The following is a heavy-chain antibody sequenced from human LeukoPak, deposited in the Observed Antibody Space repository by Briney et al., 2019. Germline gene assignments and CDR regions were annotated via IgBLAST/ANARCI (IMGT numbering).Heavy chain of an antibody. J-gene: IGHJ6*03. CDR3: GREQRGGLSGNLGGLFAPYHTYYYMDV. V-gene: IGHV1-46*01. D-gene: IGHD1-26*01. CDR1: GYTFTTYY. Sequence: ASVKVSCKASGYTFTTYYIHWVRQAPGQGLEWMGMINPSDGATTYAQKFQGRGTMTRDMSTTTVYMDVRTLRSEDTAVYFCGREQRGGLSGNLGGLFAPYHTYYYMDVWGRGTTVTVSS. CDR2: INPSDGAT.